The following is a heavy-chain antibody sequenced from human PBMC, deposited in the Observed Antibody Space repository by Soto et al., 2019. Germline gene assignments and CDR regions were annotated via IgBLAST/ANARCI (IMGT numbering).Heavy chain of an antibody. J-gene: IGHJ4*02. Sequence: PGESLKISCQGSGHSFASHCIAWVRQMPGKGLEWMGFIYPGDSNTRYSPSFQGRVTMSADNSISTAYLQWTSLEASAVYYCASYRLGGTRNDYWGQGTLVTVSP. CDR3: ASYRLGGTRNDY. CDR2: IYPGDSNT. V-gene: IGHV5-51*01. CDR1: GHSFASHC. D-gene: IGHD1-1*01.